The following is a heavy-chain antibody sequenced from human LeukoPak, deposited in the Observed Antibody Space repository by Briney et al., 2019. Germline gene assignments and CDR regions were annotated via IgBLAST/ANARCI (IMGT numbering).Heavy chain of an antibody. CDR3: ARSGGWAWGGY. CDR1: GFTFSSHW. D-gene: IGHD6-19*01. J-gene: IGHJ4*02. Sequence: GGSLRLSCTAFGFTFSSHWLTWVRQAPGKGLEWVANIKEDGSEKYYVDSVKGRFTISTDNAKNLLYLQMNSLRDEDTAVYYCARSGGWAWGGYWGQGTLVTVSS. V-gene: IGHV3-7*03. CDR2: IKEDGSEK.